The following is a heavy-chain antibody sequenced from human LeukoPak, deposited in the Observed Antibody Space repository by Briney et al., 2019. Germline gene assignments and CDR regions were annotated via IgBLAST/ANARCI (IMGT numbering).Heavy chain of an antibody. D-gene: IGHD6-19*01. J-gene: IGHJ4*02. Sequence: GGSLRLSCAASGFTFSSHDMHWVRQPTGKGLEWVAVIGTAGNTYYADSVKGRFTISRENARNSLLLQMDNLRAEDTAVYYCARSKSYSSGWTDFDWWGQGTLVTVSS. CDR3: ARSKSYSSGWTDFDW. V-gene: IGHV3-13*01. CDR1: GFTFSSHD. CDR2: IGTAGNT.